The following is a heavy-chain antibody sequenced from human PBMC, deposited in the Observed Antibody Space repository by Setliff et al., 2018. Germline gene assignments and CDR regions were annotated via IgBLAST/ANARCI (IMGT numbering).Heavy chain of an antibody. CDR3: ARINFYVSSGYYYAPDY. CDR1: GYHLTSYG. J-gene: IGHJ4*02. D-gene: IGHD3-22*01. V-gene: IGHV1-18*01. CDR2: ISPYNGHT. Sequence: ASVKVSCKTSGYHLTSYGVTWVRQAPGQGLDWVGWISPYNGHTNYVQKLQGRVTMTTDTSTNTAHMELGSLTSDDTAIYYCARINFYVSSGYYYAPDYWGPGTLVTVSS.